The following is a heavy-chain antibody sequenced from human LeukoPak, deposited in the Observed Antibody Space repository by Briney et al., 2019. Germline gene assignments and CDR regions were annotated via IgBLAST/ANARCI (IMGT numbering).Heavy chain of an antibody. D-gene: IGHD1-26*01. V-gene: IGHV4-38-2*02. CDR3: ARRWAPKCFDY. J-gene: IGHJ4*02. CDR1: GYSISSGYY. CDR2: IYHSGST. Sequence: SETLSLTCTVSGYSISSGYYWGWIRQPPGKGLEWIGSIYHSGSTYYNPSLKSRVTISVDTSKNQFSLKLSSVTAADTAVYYCARRWAPKCFDYWGQGTLVTVSS.